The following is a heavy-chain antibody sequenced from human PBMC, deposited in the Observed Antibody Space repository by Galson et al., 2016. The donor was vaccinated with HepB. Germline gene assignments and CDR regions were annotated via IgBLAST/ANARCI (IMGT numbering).Heavy chain of an antibody. Sequence: QSGAEVKKPGASVKVSCKASGYTFTSYGINWVRQAPGQGLEWMGRISPYNGNTNYTQKFQGRVTMTTDTSTNTAYMELRSLRSDDTAVYYCARGPDPGLQVYYDFWSGYEGRNCYGMDVWGQGTTVTVSS. V-gene: IGHV1-18*01. CDR2: ISPYNGNT. J-gene: IGHJ6*02. CDR3: ARGPDPGLQVYYDFWSGYEGRNCYGMDV. CDR1: GYTFTSYG. D-gene: IGHD3-3*01.